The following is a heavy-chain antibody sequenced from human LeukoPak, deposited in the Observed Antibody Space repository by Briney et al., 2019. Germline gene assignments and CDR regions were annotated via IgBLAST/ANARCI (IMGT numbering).Heavy chain of an antibody. CDR3: AKFSYQFKDGYNYYFDY. D-gene: IGHD5-24*01. V-gene: IGHV3-43*02. CDR1: GFTFDDYA. Sequence: GGSLRLSCAASGFTFDDYAMHWVRQAPGKGLEWVSLISGDGGSTYYADSVKGRFTISRDNSKNSLYLQMNSLRTEDTALYYCAKFSYQFKDGYNYYFDYWGQGTLVTVSS. CDR2: ISGDGGST. J-gene: IGHJ4*02.